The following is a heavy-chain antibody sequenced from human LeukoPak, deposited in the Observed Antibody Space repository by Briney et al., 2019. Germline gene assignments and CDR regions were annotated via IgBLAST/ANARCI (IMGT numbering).Heavy chain of an antibody. Sequence: GASVKVSCKASGYTFTSYGISWVRQAPGQGLEWMGWISAYNGNTNYAQKLQGRVTMTTDTSTSTAYMELRSLRSDDTAVYYCARDLPHIYPAYYFDYWGQGTLVTVSS. CDR3: ARDLPHIYPAYYFDY. J-gene: IGHJ4*02. CDR2: ISAYNGNT. D-gene: IGHD2-2*02. CDR1: GYTFTSYG. V-gene: IGHV1-18*01.